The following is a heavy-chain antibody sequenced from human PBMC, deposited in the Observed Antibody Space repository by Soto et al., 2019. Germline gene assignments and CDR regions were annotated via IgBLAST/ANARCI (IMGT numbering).Heavy chain of an antibody. CDR1: GYTFTSYG. J-gene: IGHJ3*02. D-gene: IGHD3-9*01. CDR2: ISAYNGNT. CDR3: ARDPPPHYDILTGYYRDDAFDI. V-gene: IGHV1-18*01. Sequence: ASVKVSCKASGYTFTSYGISWVRQVPGQGLEWMGWISAYNGNTNYAQKLQGRVTMTTDTSTSTAYMELRSLRSDDTAVYYCARDPPPHYDILTGYYRDDAFDIWGQGTMVTVSS.